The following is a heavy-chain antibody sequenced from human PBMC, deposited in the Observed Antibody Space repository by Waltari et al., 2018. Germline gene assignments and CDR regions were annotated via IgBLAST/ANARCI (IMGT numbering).Heavy chain of an antibody. Sequence: QVQLQQWGAGLLKPSETLSLTCAVYGGSFSGYYWSWIRQPPGKGLEWIGEINHSGSTNYNPSLKSRVTISVDTSKNQFSLKLSSVTAADTAVYYCARNQAWSGYYYYYYMDVWGKGTTVTISS. J-gene: IGHJ6*03. CDR3: ARNQAWSGYYYYYYMDV. V-gene: IGHV4-34*01. CDR2: INHSGST. D-gene: IGHD3-3*01. CDR1: GGSFSGYY.